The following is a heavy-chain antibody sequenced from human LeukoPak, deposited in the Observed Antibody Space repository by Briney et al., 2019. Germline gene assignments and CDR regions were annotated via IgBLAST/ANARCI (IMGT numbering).Heavy chain of an antibody. D-gene: IGHD5-18*01. V-gene: IGHV3-23*01. Sequence: GGSLRLSCAASGFTFSSYAMSWVRQAPGKGLEWVSAISGSGGSTYYADSVKGRFTISRDNSKNTLYLQMNSLRAEDTAVYYCAARGYSYGHKAYYYYYYYMDVWGKGTTVTVSS. CDR2: ISGSGGST. CDR1: GFTFSSYA. J-gene: IGHJ6*03. CDR3: AARGYSYGHKAYYYYYYYMDV.